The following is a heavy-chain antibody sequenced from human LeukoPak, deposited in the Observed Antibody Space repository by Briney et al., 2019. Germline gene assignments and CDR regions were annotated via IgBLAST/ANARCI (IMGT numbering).Heavy chain of an antibody. J-gene: IGHJ4*02. CDR3: ARDVRGGHFDY. V-gene: IGHV3-7*01. CDR2: IKKDGSEK. CDR1: GFTFSDYW. Sequence: GGSLRLSCAASGFTFSDYWMSWVRQAPGKGLEWVANIKKDGSEKYYEDSVKGRFTISRDNAKNSVNLQMNSLRVEDTAVYYCARDVRGGHFDYWGQGTLVSVSS. D-gene: IGHD2-15*01.